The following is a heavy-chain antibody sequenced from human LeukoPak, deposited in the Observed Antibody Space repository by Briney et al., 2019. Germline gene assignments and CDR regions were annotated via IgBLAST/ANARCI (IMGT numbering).Heavy chain of an antibody. Sequence: PGGPLRLSCAASGFTFSSHAMSWVRQAPGKGLEWVSLISGSGGSTNHADSVKGRFTISRDNSKNTLYLQMNSLRAEDTAVYYCAKGSDYYGSGSYRWFAYWGQGTLVTVSS. CDR3: AKGSDYYGSGSYRWFAY. CDR2: ISGSGGST. J-gene: IGHJ4*02. CDR1: GFTFSSHA. V-gene: IGHV3-23*01. D-gene: IGHD3-10*01.